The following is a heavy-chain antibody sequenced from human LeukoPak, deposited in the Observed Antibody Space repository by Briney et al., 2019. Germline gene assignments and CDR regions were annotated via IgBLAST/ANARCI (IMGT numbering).Heavy chain of an antibody. D-gene: IGHD5-18*01. CDR1: GYSITSGSF. CDR3: ARVVVEGGRAYNSGIPRFDH. CDR2: IYHRGGT. Sequence: KTSETLSLTCTVSGYSITSGSFWAWIRQPPGKGLEYLGIIYHRGGTHYNPSLKSRVTMSVETSNNQFFLNLTSVTAADTAVYYCARVVVEGGRAYNSGIPRFDHWGQGTLVTVSS. V-gene: IGHV4-38-2*02. J-gene: IGHJ4*02.